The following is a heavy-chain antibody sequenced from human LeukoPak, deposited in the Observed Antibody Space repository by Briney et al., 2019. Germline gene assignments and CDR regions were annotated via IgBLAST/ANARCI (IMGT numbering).Heavy chain of an antibody. J-gene: IGHJ6*02. CDR1: GFTFSSYW. Sequence: GGSLRLSCAASGFTFSSYWMSWVRQAPGKGLEWVANIKQDGSEKYYVDSVKGRFTISRDNAKNSLYLQMNSLRAEDTAVYYCARGGGSGYREGYYYGMDVWGQGTTVTVSS. CDR2: IKQDGSEK. V-gene: IGHV3-7*01. CDR3: ARGGGSGYREGYYYGMDV. D-gene: IGHD6-25*01.